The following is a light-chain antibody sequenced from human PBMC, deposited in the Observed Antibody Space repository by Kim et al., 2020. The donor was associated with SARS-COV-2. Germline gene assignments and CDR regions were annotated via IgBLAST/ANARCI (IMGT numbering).Light chain of an antibody. CDR2: QDT. CDR1: RLGNKY. Sequence: LSPGQTPTITCSGDRLGNKYFCWYQQKPRPSPVVVISQDTPRPSGIPERFSASNSGNTATLTISGTQAMDEADYYCQAWDSTTTVFGGGTQLTVL. V-gene: IGLV3-1*01. J-gene: IGLJ2*01. CDR3: QAWDSTTTV.